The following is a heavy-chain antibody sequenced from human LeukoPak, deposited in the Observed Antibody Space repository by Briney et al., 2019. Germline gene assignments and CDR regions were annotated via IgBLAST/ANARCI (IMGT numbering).Heavy chain of an antibody. CDR1: GFTFDDYA. J-gene: IGHJ4*02. D-gene: IGHD3-22*01. CDR3: AKGRAKRITMIVVEAG. V-gene: IGHV3-23*01. CDR2: ISGSGGST. Sequence: PGRSLRLSCAASGFTFDDYAMHWVRQAPGKGLEWVSAISGSGGSTYYADSVKGRFTISRDNSKNTLYLQMNSLRAEDTAVYYCAKGRAKRITMIVVEAGWGQGTLVTVSS.